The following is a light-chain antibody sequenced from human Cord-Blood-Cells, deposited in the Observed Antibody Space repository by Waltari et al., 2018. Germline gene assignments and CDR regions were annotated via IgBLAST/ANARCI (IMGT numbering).Light chain of an antibody. J-gene: IGLJ2*01. V-gene: IGLV2-23*02. Sequence: QSALTQPASVSGSPGQSFTISCTGTSRDVGSYNLVSWYQQHPGKAPKLMIYEVSKRPSGVSNRFSGSKSGNTASLTISGLQAEDEADYYCCSYAGSSTLVFGGGTKLTVL. CDR3: CSYAGSSTLV. CDR1: SRDVGSYNL. CDR2: EVS.